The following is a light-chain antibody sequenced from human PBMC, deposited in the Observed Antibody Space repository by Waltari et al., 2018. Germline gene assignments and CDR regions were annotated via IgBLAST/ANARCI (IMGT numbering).Light chain of an antibody. CDR3: QVWDSSRDPVV. V-gene: IGLV3-21*02. J-gene: IGLJ3*02. CDR2: DDS. CDR1: SIGSKS. Sequence: SSVLTQPPSVSVAPGQTASITWGGNSIGSKSVHWYQQKPGQAHVVIVYDDSDRPSGIPERFSGSNSGNTATLIISRVEAGDEADYYCQVWDSSRDPVVFGGGTKLTVL.